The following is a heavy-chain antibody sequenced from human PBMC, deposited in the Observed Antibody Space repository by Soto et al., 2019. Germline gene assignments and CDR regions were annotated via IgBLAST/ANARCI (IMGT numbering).Heavy chain of an antibody. CDR3: AIDPVYGDSGDDAFDI. V-gene: IGHV3-74*01. CDR1: GFTFSSYW. CDR2: INSDGSST. Sequence: EVQLVESGGGLVQPGGSLRLSCAASGFTFSSYWMHWVRQAPGKGLVWVSRINSDGSSTSYADSVKGRFTIPRDNAKNTLYLHMNSLRAEDTAVYYCAIDPVYGDSGDDAFDIWGQGTMVTVSS. D-gene: IGHD4-17*01. J-gene: IGHJ3*02.